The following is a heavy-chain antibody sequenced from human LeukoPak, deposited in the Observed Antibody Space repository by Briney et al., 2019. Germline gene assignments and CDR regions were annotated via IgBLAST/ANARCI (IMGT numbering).Heavy chain of an antibody. V-gene: IGHV3-7*01. J-gene: IGHJ4*02. CDR1: GLTFSNYW. CDR3: ARDQGAPGDY. CDR2: INQNGSVQ. D-gene: IGHD4/OR15-4a*01. Sequence: GGSPRPSCAAPGLTFSNYWMTWVRQAPGKGLECVANINQNGSVQLYVDSVKGRFTISRDNAKNSLYLHMNSLRAEDTARYFCARDQGAPGDYWGQGTLVTVSS.